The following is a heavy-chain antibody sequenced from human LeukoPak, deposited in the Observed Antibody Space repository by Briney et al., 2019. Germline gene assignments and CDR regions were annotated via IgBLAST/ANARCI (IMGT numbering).Heavy chain of an antibody. Sequence: PSETLSLTCTVPGGSISSYYWSWIRQPARKGLEWIGRIYTSGSTNYNPSLKSRVTMSVDTSKNQFSLKLSSVTAADTAVYYCAREDTGPHYDILTGYPDYYGMDVWGQGTTVTVSS. D-gene: IGHD3-9*01. CDR1: GGSISSYY. J-gene: IGHJ6*02. CDR2: IYTSGST. CDR3: AREDTGPHYDILTGYPDYYGMDV. V-gene: IGHV4-4*07.